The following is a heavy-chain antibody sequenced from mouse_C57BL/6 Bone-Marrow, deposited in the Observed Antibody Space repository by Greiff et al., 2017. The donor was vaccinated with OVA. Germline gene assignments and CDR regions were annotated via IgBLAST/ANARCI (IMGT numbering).Heavy chain of an antibody. V-gene: IGHV5-4*01. Sequence: EVMLVESGGGLVKPGGSLKLSCAASGFTFSSYAMSWVRQTPEKRLEWVATISDGGSKTYYPDNVKGRFTISRDNAKNNLYLQMSHLTSEDTAMYDCARDSKGDAIDYWCQGTSVTVSS. CDR3: ARDSKGDAIDY. J-gene: IGHJ4*01. CDR1: GFTFSSYA. CDR2: ISDGGSKT.